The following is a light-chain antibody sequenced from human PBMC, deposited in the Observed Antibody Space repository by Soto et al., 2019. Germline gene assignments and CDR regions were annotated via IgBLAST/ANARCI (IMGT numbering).Light chain of an antibody. Sequence: SALTQPPSASGTPGQRVTISCPGSSSNIGSNTVNWYQQLPGTAPKLLIYSNNQRPSGVPDRFSGSKSGTSASLAISGLQSEDEADYYCAAWDDSLISYVFGTGTKVTVL. CDR1: SSNIGSNT. V-gene: IGLV1-44*01. CDR3: AAWDDSLISYV. J-gene: IGLJ1*01. CDR2: SNN.